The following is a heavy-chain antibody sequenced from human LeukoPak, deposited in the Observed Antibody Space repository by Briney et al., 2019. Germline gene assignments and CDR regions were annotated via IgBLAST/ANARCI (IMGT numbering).Heavy chain of an antibody. CDR3: ARDQDINRGFFQPGGY. Sequence: ASVTVSCKASGYTFTTYGINWVRQAPGQGLEGLSWIDTYNGNTNYVQKLQDRVTVTTDTSTSTAYMELRSLRSDDTAVYYCARDQDINRGFFQPGGYWGQGTLVTVSS. V-gene: IGHV1-18*01. J-gene: IGHJ4*02. CDR2: IDTYNGNT. CDR1: GYTFTTYG. D-gene: IGHD1-14*01.